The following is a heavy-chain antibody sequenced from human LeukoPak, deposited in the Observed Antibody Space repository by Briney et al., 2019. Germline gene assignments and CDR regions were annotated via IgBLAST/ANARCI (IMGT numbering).Heavy chain of an antibody. CDR2: INPNSGAT. CDR1: GYTFTGYY. CDR3: ARGLDLYPGYSYGQNWFDP. Sequence: ASVKVSCTSSGYTFTGYYIHWVRQAPAQGLEWMGWINPNSGATNYAQKIQGRVTMTRDTSISTAYMELSRLRYDDTAVYYCARGLDLYPGYSYGQNWFDPWGQGTLVTVSS. J-gene: IGHJ5*02. D-gene: IGHD5-18*01. V-gene: IGHV1-2*02.